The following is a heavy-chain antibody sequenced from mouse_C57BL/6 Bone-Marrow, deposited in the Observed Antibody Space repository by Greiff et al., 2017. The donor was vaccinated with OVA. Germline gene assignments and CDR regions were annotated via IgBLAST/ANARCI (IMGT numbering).Heavy chain of an antibody. J-gene: IGHJ3*01. Sequence: QVQLQQPGAELVKPGASVKLSCKASGYTFTSYWMHWVKQRPGQGLEWIGMIHPNSGSTNYNEKFKSKATLTVDKSSSTAYMQLSSLTSEGSAVYYCTRKGGWVAYWGQGTLVTVSA. CDR2: IHPNSGST. CDR1: GYTFTSYW. V-gene: IGHV1-64*01. D-gene: IGHD1-1*02. CDR3: TRKGGWVAY.